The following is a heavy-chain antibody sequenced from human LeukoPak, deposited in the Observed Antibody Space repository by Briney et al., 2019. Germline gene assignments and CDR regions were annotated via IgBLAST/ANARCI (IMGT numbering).Heavy chain of an antibody. V-gene: IGHV3-66*01. D-gene: IGHD3-10*01. CDR1: GFTFSSYG. J-gene: IGHJ4*02. CDR3: ARSYMVRGVISHFDY. Sequence: GGTLRLSCAASGFTFSSYGMSWVRQAPGKGLEWVSVIYSGGSTYYADSVKGRFTISRDNSKNTLYLQMNSLRAEDTAVYYCARSYMVRGVISHFDYWGQGTLVTVSS. CDR2: IYSGGST.